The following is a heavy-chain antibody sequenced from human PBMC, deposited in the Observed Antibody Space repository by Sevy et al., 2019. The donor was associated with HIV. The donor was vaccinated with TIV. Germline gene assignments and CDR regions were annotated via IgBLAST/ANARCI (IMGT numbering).Heavy chain of an antibody. CDR2: ITWGSNSS. V-gene: IGHV3-9*01. Sequence: GGSLRLSCAASGFTFDEYAMFWVRQVPGKGLEWVSGITWGSNSSDYGDSVKGRFTISRDNAKNSLYLQMNSLRVEDAAFYYCVKGTMEAIMDLYDPLGIWGQGTMVTVSS. J-gene: IGHJ3*02. CDR3: VKGTMEAIMDLYDPLGI. CDR1: GFTFDEYA. D-gene: IGHD3-10*01.